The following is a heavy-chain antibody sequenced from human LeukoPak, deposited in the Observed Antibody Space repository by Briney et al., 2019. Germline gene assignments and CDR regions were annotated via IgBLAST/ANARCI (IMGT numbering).Heavy chain of an antibody. CDR3: ARQQVVAAAGISSWFDP. CDR1: GGSISSYY. Sequence: SETLSLTCTVSGGSISSYYWSWIRQPPGKGLEWIGYIYYSGSTNYNPSLKRRVTISVDTSKNQFSLKLSSVTAADTAVYYCARQQVVAAAGISSWFDPWGQGTLVTVSS. CDR2: IYYSGST. J-gene: IGHJ5*02. V-gene: IGHV4-59*08. D-gene: IGHD6-13*01.